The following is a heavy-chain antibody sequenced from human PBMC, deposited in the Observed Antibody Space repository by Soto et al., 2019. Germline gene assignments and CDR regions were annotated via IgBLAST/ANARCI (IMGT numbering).Heavy chain of an antibody. Sequence: VGSLRLSCSASGFTFSSYAMHWVRQAPGKGLEYVSAISSNGGSTYYADSVQGRFTISRDNSKNTLYLQMSSLRAEDTAVYYCVNPPYCSGGSCYDYWGQGTLVTVSS. CDR3: VNPPYCSGGSCYDY. CDR2: ISSNGGST. D-gene: IGHD2-15*01. CDR1: GFTFSSYA. J-gene: IGHJ4*02. V-gene: IGHV3-64D*06.